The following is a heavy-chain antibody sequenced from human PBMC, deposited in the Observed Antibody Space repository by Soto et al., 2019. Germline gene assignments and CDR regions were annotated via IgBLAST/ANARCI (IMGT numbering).Heavy chain of an antibody. CDR2: ISYSGST. CDR3: ARLRSLGLRAWFDP. Sequence: QVQLQESGPGLVKPSETLSLTCTVSGGSISSYYWSWIRQPPGKGLEWIGYISYSGSTNYNPSLKSRVIIAVDTSKTQFSLKLTSVPAADTAVDYCARLRSLGLRAWFDPWGQGTLVTVSS. J-gene: IGHJ5*02. V-gene: IGHV4-59*08. CDR1: GGSISSYY. D-gene: IGHD5-12*01.